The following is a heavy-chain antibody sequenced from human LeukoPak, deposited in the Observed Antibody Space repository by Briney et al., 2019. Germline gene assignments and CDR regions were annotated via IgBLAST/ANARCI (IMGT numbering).Heavy chain of an antibody. CDR1: GYTFTGYY. D-gene: IGHD2/OR15-2a*01. CDR2: INPNSGGT. Sequence: ASVWDSCKASGYTFTGYYIHWVRQAPGQGLEWMGWINPNSGGTNYAQNFQGRVTMTRDTSITTAYMELSRLRSDDTAVYYCARRYFLSGDYYTDYWGAEGQVTVSS. J-gene: IGHJ4*02. CDR3: ARRYFLSGDYYTDY. V-gene: IGHV1-2*02.